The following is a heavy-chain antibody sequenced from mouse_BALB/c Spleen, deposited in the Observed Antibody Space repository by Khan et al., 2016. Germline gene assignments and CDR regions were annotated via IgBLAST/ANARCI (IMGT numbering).Heavy chain of an antibody. J-gene: IGHJ2*01. CDR2: ISYSGST. CDR3: ARLDYYDYYFDY. Sequence: EVQLVESGPGLVKPSQSLSLTCTVTGYSITSDYAWNWIRQFPGNKLEWMGYISYSGSTFYNPSLKSRISITRDTSKNQLFLQLSSVTTEDTATYYCARLDYYDYYFDYWGQGTTLTISS. D-gene: IGHD1-1*01. CDR1: GYSITSDYA. V-gene: IGHV3-2*02.